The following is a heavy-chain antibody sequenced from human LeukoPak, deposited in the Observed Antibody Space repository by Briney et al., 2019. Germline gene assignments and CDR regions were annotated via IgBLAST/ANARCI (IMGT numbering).Heavy chain of an antibody. D-gene: IGHD4-17*01. V-gene: IGHV3-64*01. J-gene: IGHJ3*02. Sequence: AGGSLRLSCAASGFTFSSYAMHWVRQAPGKGLEYVSAISSNGGSTYYANSVKGRFTISRDNSKNTLYLQMGSLRAEDMAVYYCVRVVGDYGAFDIWGQGTMVTVSS. CDR2: ISSNGGST. CDR3: VRVVGDYGAFDI. CDR1: GFTFSSYA.